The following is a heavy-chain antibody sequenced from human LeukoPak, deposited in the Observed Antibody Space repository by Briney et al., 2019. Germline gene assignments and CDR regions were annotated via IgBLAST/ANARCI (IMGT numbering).Heavy chain of an antibody. J-gene: IGHJ6*04. CDR3: AELGITMIGGV. V-gene: IGHV3-48*04. CDR2: ISSSGSTI. Sequence: GGSLRLSCAASAFTFSNYWMSWVRQAPGKGLEWVSYISSSGSTIYYADSAKGRFTISRDNAKNSLYLQMNSLRAEDTAVYYCAELGITMIGGVWGKGTTVTISS. D-gene: IGHD3-10*02. CDR1: AFTFSNYW.